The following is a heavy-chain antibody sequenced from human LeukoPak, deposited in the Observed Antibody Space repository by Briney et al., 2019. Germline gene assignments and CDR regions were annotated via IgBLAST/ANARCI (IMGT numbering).Heavy chain of an antibody. J-gene: IGHJ3*02. CDR3: ARVRYGGNLGPAFDI. CDR1: GGSISSGSYY. Sequence: SENLSLTCTVSGGSISSGSYYWSWIRQPAGKGLEWIGRIYTSGSTNYNPSLKSRVTISVDTSKNQFSLKLSSVTAADTAVYYCARVRYGGNLGPAFDIWGQGTMVTVSS. CDR2: IYTSGST. V-gene: IGHV4-61*02. D-gene: IGHD4-23*01.